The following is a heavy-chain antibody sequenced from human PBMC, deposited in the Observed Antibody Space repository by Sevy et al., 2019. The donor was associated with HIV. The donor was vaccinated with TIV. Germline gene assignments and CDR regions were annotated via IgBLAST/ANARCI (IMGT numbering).Heavy chain of an antibody. Sequence: GGSLRLSCAASGFTFSSYEMNWVRQAPGKGLEWVSYISNSGTTISYSDSVRGRFTISRDNARNSLYLQMNSLSAEDTAVYYCARDGGRLTMVHGVISYYYGLDVWGQGTTVTVSS. J-gene: IGHJ6*02. D-gene: IGHD3-10*01. CDR3: ARDGGRLTMVHGVISYYYGLDV. CDR2: ISNSGTTI. V-gene: IGHV3-48*03. CDR1: GFTFSSYE.